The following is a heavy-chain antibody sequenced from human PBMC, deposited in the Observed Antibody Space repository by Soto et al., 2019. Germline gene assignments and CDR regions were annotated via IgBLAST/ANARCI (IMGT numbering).Heavy chain of an antibody. J-gene: IGHJ5*02. V-gene: IGHV4-34*01. CDR3: AGGRYTVVRGVMNWFDP. CDR2: IDQSGST. D-gene: IGHD3-10*01. Sequence: QVQLQQWGAGLLKSSETLSLTCAVYGGSFSGYYWNWLRQPPGEGLEWIGKIDQSGSTNYNPSLKRRVTMSVDTSRSQFSLKLTSVTAMDTAVYYCAGGRYTVVRGVMNWFDPWGQGTLVTVSS. CDR1: GGSFSGYY.